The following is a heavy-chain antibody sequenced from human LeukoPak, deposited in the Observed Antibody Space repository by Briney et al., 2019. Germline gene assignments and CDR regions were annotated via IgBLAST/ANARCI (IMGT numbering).Heavy chain of an antibody. CDR2: INPNSGVR. J-gene: IGHJ4*02. D-gene: IGHD2-15*01. V-gene: IGHV1-2*02. Sequence: ASVNVSCKASGYTFTGYYMYWVRQAPGQGLEWLGWINPNSGVRNYEQKFQGRVTMTRDTSISTAYMELSRLRSDDTAVYYCARGAGYCSGGSCSKYDYWGQGTLVTVSS. CDR3: ARGAGYCSGGSCSKYDY. CDR1: GYTFTGYY.